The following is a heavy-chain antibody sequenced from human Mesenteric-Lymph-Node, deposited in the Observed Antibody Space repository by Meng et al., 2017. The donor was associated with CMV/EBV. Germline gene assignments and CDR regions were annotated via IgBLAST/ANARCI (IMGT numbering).Heavy chain of an antibody. D-gene: IGHD3-3*01. Sequence: GESLKISCAASGFTFSSYSMNWVRPAPGKGLEWVSSISSSSSYIYYADSVKGRFTISRDNAKNSLYLQMNSLRAEDTAVYYCARDWGARHELRFLEWLPYYYYGTDVWGQGTTVTVSS. CDR1: GFTFSSYS. V-gene: IGHV3-21*01. J-gene: IGHJ6*02. CDR2: ISSSSSYI. CDR3: ARDWGARHELRFLEWLPYYYYGTDV.